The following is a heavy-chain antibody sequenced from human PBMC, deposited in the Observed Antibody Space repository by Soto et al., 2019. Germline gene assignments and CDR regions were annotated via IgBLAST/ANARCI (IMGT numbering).Heavy chain of an antibody. CDR2: IYSGGST. D-gene: IGHD2-15*01. CDR3: ARDGNPYCSGGSCYFDY. J-gene: IGHJ4*02. CDR1: GFTVSSNY. Sequence: VQLVESGGGLVQPGGSLRLSCAASGFTVSSNYMSWVRQAPGKGLEWVSVIYSGGSTYYADSVKGRFTISRDNSKNTLYLQMNSLRTEDTAEYYCARDGNPYCSGGSCYFDYWGQGTLVTVSS. V-gene: IGHV3-66*01.